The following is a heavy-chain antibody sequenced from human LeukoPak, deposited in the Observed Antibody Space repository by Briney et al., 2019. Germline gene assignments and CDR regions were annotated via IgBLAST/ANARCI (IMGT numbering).Heavy chain of an antibody. CDR2: IYYSGTT. Sequence: PSETLSLTCTVSGGSISSDYWGWIRQPPGKGLEWIGCIYYSGTTNYNPSLQSRVSISIDTSKKQFSLSLTSVTAADTAVYYCARHKGRLHGWFDPWGQGTLVTVSS. V-gene: IGHV4-59*08. D-gene: IGHD4-11*01. CDR1: GGSISSDY. CDR3: ARHKGRLHGWFDP. J-gene: IGHJ5*02.